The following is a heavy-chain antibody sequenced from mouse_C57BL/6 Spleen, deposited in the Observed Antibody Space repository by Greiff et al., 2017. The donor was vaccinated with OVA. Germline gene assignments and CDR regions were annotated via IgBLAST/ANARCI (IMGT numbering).Heavy chain of an antibody. J-gene: IGHJ2*01. D-gene: IGHD1-1*01. Sequence: EVQLQQSGPELVKPGASVKISCKASGYTFTDYYMNWVKQSHGKSLEWIGDINPNNGGTSYNQTFKGKATLTVDKSSSTAYMELRSLTSEDSAVYYCARRGVGYYFDYWGQGTTLTVSS. CDR3: ARRGVGYYFDY. CDR1: GYTFTDYY. CDR2: INPNNGGT. V-gene: IGHV1-26*01.